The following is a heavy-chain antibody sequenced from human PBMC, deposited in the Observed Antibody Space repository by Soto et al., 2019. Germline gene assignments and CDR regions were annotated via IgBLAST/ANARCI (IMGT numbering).Heavy chain of an antibody. CDR2: IYYSGST. J-gene: IGHJ4*02. CDR3: ARGGPFTAMALGLDY. Sequence: LSLTCTVSGGSISSGDYYWSWIRQPPGKGLEWIGYIYYSGSTYYNPSLKSRVTISVDTSKNQFSLKLSSVTAADTAVYYCARGGPFTAMALGLDYWGQGTLVTVSS. D-gene: IGHD5-18*01. CDR1: GGSISSGDYY. V-gene: IGHV4-30-4*01.